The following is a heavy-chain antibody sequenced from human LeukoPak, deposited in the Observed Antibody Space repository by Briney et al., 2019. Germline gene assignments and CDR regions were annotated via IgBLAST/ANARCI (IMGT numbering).Heavy chain of an antibody. J-gene: IGHJ4*02. CDR3: ASGVTIFGVVYDY. Sequence: PGGSLRLSCAASGFTFSYYSMNWVRQAPGKGLEWVSSISSSSSDIYYADSMKGRFSISRDNAKNSLYLQMDSLRAEDTAVYYCASGVTIFGVVYDYWGQGTLVTVSS. D-gene: IGHD3-3*01. V-gene: IGHV3-21*01. CDR1: GFTFSYYS. CDR2: ISSSSSDI.